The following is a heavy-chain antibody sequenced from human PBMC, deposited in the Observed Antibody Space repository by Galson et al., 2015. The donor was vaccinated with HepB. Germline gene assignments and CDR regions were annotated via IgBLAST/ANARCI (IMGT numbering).Heavy chain of an antibody. CDR1: GFTFSDYY. CDR3: ARDVLPGIAVAGNEAFDI. J-gene: IGHJ3*02. CDR2: ISSSSSYT. Sequence: SLRLSCAASGFTFSDYYMSWIRQAPGKGLEWVSYISSSSSYTNYADSVKGRFTISRDNAKNSLYLQMNSLRAEDTAVYYCARDVLPGIAVAGNEAFDIWGQGTMVTVSS. D-gene: IGHD6-19*01. V-gene: IGHV3-11*05.